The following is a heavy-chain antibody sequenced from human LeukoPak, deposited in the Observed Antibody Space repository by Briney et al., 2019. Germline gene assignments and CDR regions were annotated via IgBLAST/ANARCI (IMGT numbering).Heavy chain of an antibody. CDR2: FDPEDGET. D-gene: IGHD5-24*01. Sequence: ASVKVSCKVSGYTLTELSTHWVRQAPGKGLEWMGGFDPEDGETIYAQKFQGRVTMTEDTSTDTAYMELSSLRSEDTAVYYCARGWLQSLHFDYWGQGTLVTVSS. J-gene: IGHJ4*02. V-gene: IGHV1-24*01. CDR3: ARGWLQSLHFDY. CDR1: GYTLTELS.